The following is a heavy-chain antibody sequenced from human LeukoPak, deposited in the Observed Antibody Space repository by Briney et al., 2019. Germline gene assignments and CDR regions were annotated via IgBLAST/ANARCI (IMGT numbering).Heavy chain of an antibody. Sequence: GGSLRLSCAASGFTFSSYAMHWVRQAPGKGLEYVSAISGNGGSTYYANSVKGRFTISRDNSKNTLYLQMGSLRAEDMAVYYCARGSSGSSFDYWGQGTLVTVSS. CDR3: ARGSSGSSFDY. V-gene: IGHV3-64*01. CDR2: ISGNGGST. J-gene: IGHJ4*02. D-gene: IGHD1-26*01. CDR1: GFTFSSYA.